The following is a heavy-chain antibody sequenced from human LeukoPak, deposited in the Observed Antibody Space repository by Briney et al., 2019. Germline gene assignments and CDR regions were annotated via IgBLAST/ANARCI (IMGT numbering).Heavy chain of an antibody. CDR2: IRNKANNYAT. CDR1: GFTFSGST. CDR3: ARLIRYPSSGNYMDV. V-gene: IGHV3-73*01. D-gene: IGHD1-14*01. Sequence: GGSLRLSCAASGFTFSGSTMHWLRQAPGKGPEWVARIRNKANNYATAYSPSVTGRFTISRDDPMSTTYLQMTSLETEDTAVYYCARLIRYPSSGNYMDVWGKGTTVTVSS. J-gene: IGHJ6*03.